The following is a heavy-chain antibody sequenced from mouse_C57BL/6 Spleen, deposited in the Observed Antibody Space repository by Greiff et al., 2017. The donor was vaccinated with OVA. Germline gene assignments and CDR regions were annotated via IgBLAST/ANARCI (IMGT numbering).Heavy chain of an antibody. J-gene: IGHJ2*01. V-gene: IGHV1-64*01. CDR1: GYTFTSYW. Sequence: QVQLQQPGAELVKPGASVKLSCKASGYTFTSYWMHWVKQRPGQGLEWIGMIHPNSGSTNYNEKFKSKATLTVDKSSSTAYMQLSSLTSEDSAVYYCARCRSITTVVTPDYWGQGTTLTVSS. CDR3: ARCRSITTVVTPDY. CDR2: IHPNSGST. D-gene: IGHD1-1*01.